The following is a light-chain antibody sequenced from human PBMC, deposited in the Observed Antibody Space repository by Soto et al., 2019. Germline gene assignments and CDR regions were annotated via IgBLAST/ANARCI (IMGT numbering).Light chain of an antibody. CDR3: QQYGSSSWT. V-gene: IGKV3-20*01. J-gene: IGKJ1*01. CDR2: AAS. Sequence: EIVLTQSPGTLSLSPGERATLSCRASQSVSSSYFAWYQQRFGQAPRLLIYAASSRATGIPDRFSGSGSGTDFTLTISRLEPEDFAVYYCQQYGSSSWTFGQGTKVEIE. CDR1: QSVSSSY.